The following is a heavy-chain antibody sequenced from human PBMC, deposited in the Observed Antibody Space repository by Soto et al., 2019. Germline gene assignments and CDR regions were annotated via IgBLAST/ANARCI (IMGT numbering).Heavy chain of an antibody. CDR1: GFSLSTSGMR. J-gene: IGHJ4*02. CDR3: ARNSPHYYDSSGYYAGSGDFGY. D-gene: IGHD3-22*01. V-gene: IGHV2-70*04. Sequence: SGPTLVNPTQTLTLTCTFSGFSLSTSGMRVSWIRQPPGKALEWLARIDWDDDKFYSTSLKTRLTISKDTSKNQVVLTMTNMDPVDTATYYCARNSPHYYDSSGYYAGSGDFGYWGQGTLVTV. CDR2: IDWDDDK.